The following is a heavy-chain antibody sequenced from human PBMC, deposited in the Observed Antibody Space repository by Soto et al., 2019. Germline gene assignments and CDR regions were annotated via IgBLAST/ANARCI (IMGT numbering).Heavy chain of an antibody. CDR2: ISWNSGSI. Sequence: EVQLVESGGGLVQPGRSLRLSCAASGFTFDDYAMHWVRQAPGKGLEWVSGISWNSGSIGYADSVKGRFTISRDNAKNSLYLQMNSLRAEDTALYYCAKDAGTTVVYYYMDVWGKGTTVTVSS. CDR3: AKDAGTTVVYYYMDV. CDR1: GFTFDDYA. D-gene: IGHD1-7*01. V-gene: IGHV3-9*01. J-gene: IGHJ6*03.